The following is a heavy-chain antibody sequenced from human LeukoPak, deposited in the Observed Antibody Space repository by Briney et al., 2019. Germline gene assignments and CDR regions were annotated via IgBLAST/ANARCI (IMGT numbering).Heavy chain of an antibody. V-gene: IGHV4-59*01. D-gene: IGHD6-13*01. Sequence: SETLSLTCTVSGGSISSYYWSWLRQPPGKGLEWIGYIYYSGSTNYNPSLKSRVTISVDTSKNQFSLKLSSVTAADTAVYYCARVRGYSSSWYGVDPWGQGTLVTVSS. CDR3: ARVRGYSSSWYGVDP. CDR1: GGSISSYY. CDR2: IYYSGST. J-gene: IGHJ5*02.